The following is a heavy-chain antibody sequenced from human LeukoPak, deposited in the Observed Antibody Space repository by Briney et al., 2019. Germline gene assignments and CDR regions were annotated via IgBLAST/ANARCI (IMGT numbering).Heavy chain of an antibody. CDR2: IYYSGST. Sequence: SETLSLTCTVSGGSISSYYWSWIRQPPGKGLEWIGYIYYSGSTNYNPSPKSRVTISVDTSKNQFSLKLSSVTAADTAVYYRARVFSSWPHYYFDYWGQGTLVTVSS. J-gene: IGHJ4*02. D-gene: IGHD6-13*01. V-gene: IGHV4-59*01. CDR3: ARVFSSWPHYYFDY. CDR1: GGSISSYY.